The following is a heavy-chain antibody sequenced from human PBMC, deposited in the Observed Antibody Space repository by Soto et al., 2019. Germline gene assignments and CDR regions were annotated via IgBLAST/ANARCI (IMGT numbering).Heavy chain of an antibody. CDR1: GGTFSSYA. CDR2: IIPIFGTA. J-gene: IGHJ6*02. D-gene: IGHD6-19*01. V-gene: IGHV1-69*06. CDR3: ARDSSGWERYYYYYGMDV. Sequence: AASVKVSCKASGGTFSSYAISWVRQAPGQGLGWMGGIIPIFGTANYAQKFQGRVTITADKSTSTAYMELSSLRSEDTAVYYCARDSSGWERYYYYYGMDVWGQGTTVTVSS.